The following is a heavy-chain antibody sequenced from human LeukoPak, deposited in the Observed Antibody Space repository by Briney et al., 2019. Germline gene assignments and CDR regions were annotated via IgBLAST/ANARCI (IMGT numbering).Heavy chain of an antibody. CDR3: ARVPLYDRSGYYFDY. CDR1: GFTFSSYS. Sequence: GGSLRLSCAASGFTFSSYSMNWVRQAPGKGLEWVSYISGSGSTIYYAESVQGRFTISRDNAKNSLSLQMNSLRDEDTAVYYCARVPLYDRSGYYFDYWGLGTLVTVSS. D-gene: IGHD3-22*01. V-gene: IGHV3-48*02. J-gene: IGHJ4*02. CDR2: ISGSGSTI.